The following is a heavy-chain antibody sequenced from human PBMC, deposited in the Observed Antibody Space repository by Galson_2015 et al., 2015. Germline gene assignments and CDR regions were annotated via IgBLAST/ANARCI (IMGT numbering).Heavy chain of an antibody. J-gene: IGHJ4*02. CDR3: VRGRHSAGYSSSPN. CDR1: GFTFTNAW. CDR2: IKTRTDGGTT. D-gene: IGHD6-13*01. V-gene: IGHV3-15*01. Sequence: LRLSCAASGFTFTNAWMSWVRQGPGMGLEWVGRIKTRTDGGTTDYAAPVKGRFTISRDDSKNTLYLQMSSLRSDDTAVYYCVRGRHSAGYSSSPNWGQGTLVTVSS.